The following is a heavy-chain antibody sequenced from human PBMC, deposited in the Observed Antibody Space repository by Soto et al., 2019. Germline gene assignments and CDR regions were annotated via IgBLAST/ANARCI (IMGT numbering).Heavy chain of an antibody. J-gene: IGHJ6*02. V-gene: IGHV1-69*01. CDR2: ISPKFGTT. Sequence: QVQLVQSGAEVKKPGSSVKVSCKASGDTDTNYVISWVRQAPGQGLEWMGGISPKFGTTYSAQKLQDRPTITADESTSTVYMQLSSLRPDDTAVYYCEAEMTFGKLAVVWGQGTTVTVSS. CDR1: GDTDTNYV. D-gene: IGHD3-16*01. CDR3: EAEMTFGKLAVV.